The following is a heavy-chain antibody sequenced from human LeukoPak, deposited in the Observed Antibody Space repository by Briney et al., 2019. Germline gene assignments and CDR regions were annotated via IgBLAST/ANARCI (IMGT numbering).Heavy chain of an antibody. CDR3: ARENYSSSWLGLYYYYYMDV. J-gene: IGHJ6*03. CDR2: IYTSGST. V-gene: IGHV4-4*07. Sequence: PSETLSLTCTVSGVSISSYYWSWIRQPAGKGLEWIGRIYTSGSTNYNPSLKSRVTMSVGTSKNQFSLKLSSVTAADTAVYYCARENYSSSWLGLYYYYYMDVWGKGTTVTISS. CDR1: GVSISSYY. D-gene: IGHD6-13*01.